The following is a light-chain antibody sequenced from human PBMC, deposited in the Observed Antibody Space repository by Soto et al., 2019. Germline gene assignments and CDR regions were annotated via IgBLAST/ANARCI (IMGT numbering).Light chain of an antibody. CDR1: NSDVGTYNY. Sequence: QSALTQPRSVSGSPGQSVTISCTGTNSDVGTYNYVSWYQQHPGKAPKLIIYDVTKRPSGVPDRFSGSKSGNTASLIISELQAADEAEYYCCCCSYAGSSSFRVLFGGGTQLTVL. V-gene: IGLV2-11*01. J-gene: IGLJ2*01. CDR2: DVT. CDR3: CSYAGSSSFRVL.